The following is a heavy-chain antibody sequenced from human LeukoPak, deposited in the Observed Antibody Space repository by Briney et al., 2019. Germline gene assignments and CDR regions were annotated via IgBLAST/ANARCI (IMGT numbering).Heavy chain of an antibody. D-gene: IGHD6-13*01. Sequence: PSETLSLTCAVCGGSFSGYYWSWIRQPPGKGLEWIGEINHSGSTNYNPSLKSRVTISVDTSKNQFSLKLSSVTAADTAVYYCARDVRGSSLDPWGQGTLVTVSS. CDR1: GGSFSGYY. V-gene: IGHV4-34*01. J-gene: IGHJ5*02. CDR2: INHSGST. CDR3: ARDVRGSSLDP.